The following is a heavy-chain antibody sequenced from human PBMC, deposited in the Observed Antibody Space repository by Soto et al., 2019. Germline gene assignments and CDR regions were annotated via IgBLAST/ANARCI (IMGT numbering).Heavy chain of an antibody. CDR1: GYSFTGYY. D-gene: IGHD3-9*01. V-gene: IGHV1-2*04. CDR2: INPNSGGT. J-gene: IGHJ3*02. CDR3: ARGTPYYDILTGYYTMRFDAFDI. Sequence: ASVKVSCKASGYSFTGYYMHWVRHAPGQGLEWMGWINPNSGGTNYAQKFQGWVTMTRDTSISTAYMELSRLRSDDTAVYYCARGTPYYDILTGYYTMRFDAFDIWGQGTMVTVSS.